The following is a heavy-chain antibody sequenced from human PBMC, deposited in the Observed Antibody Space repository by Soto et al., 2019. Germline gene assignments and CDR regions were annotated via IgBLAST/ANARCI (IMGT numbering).Heavy chain of an antibody. Sequence: EVELVESGGGLVQPGGSLRLSCAASGFTFSIYSMNWVRQAPGKGLEWLSYITGSSSTINYADSVRGRFTVSRDNAKNSLYLQMNSLRDEDTAVYYFTTSNGHLNYWGQGTLVTVSS. V-gene: IGHV3-48*02. J-gene: IGHJ4*02. CDR1: GFTFSIYS. CDR3: TTSNGHLNY. D-gene: IGHD3-22*01. CDR2: ITGSSSTI.